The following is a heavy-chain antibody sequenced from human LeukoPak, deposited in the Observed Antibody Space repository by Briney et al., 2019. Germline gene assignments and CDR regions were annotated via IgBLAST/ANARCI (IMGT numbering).Heavy chain of an antibody. J-gene: IGHJ4*02. V-gene: IGHV4-59*01. D-gene: IGHD3-22*01. Sequence: SETLSLTCTVSGGSISSYYWSWLRQPPGKGLEWVGYIYYSGSTNYNPSLKSRVTISVDTSKNQFSLKLSSVTAADTAVYYCARDSSGYIFDYWGQGTLVTVSS. CDR3: ARDSSGYIFDY. CDR1: GGSISSYY. CDR2: IYYSGST.